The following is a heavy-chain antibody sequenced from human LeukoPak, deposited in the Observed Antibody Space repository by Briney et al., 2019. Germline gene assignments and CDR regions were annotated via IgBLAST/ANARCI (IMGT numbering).Heavy chain of an antibody. CDR1: VDSISSYY. D-gene: IGHD6-13*01. V-gene: IGHV4-59*01. Sequence: PSETLSLTCTVSVDSISSYYWSWIRQSPGKGLEWIGYIYYSGSTNYNPSLRSRVTISVDTSKNQFSLKLSSVTAADTAVYYCGRGRRYSSSWYVIDYWGQGTLVTVSS. CDR3: GRGRRYSSSWYVIDY. J-gene: IGHJ4*02. CDR2: IYYSGST.